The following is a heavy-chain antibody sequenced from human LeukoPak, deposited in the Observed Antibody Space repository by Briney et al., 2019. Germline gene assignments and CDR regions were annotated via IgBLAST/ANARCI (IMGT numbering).Heavy chain of an antibody. CDR3: AIGDVSAALYYFDF. Sequence: ASVKLSCKTSGYTLTQYGCNSVCQAPGQGLEWMGWVSGYTGNTNYAERFQGRVTMTTDTSTTTVYMELTSLRSDDTAVYYCAIGDVSAALYYFDFWGQGTLVTVS. D-gene: IGHD2-2*01. V-gene: IGHV1-18*01. CDR2: VSGYTGNT. CDR1: GYTLTQYG. J-gene: IGHJ4*02.